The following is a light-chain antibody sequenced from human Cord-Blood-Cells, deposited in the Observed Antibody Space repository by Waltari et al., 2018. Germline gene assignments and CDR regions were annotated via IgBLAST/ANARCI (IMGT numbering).Light chain of an antibody. CDR1: SSPVGGYNY. Sequence: QSALTQPASVSGSPGQSITISCTGTSSPVGGYNYVSWYQQHPGKAPKLSIYEVSNRPSGVSNRFSGSKSGNTASLTISGLQAEDEADYYCSSYTSSSTYVFGTGTKVTVL. J-gene: IGLJ1*01. V-gene: IGLV2-14*01. CDR3: SSYTSSSTYV. CDR2: EVS.